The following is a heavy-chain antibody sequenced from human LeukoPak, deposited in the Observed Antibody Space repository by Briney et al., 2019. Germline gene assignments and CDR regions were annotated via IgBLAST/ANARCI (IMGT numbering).Heavy chain of an antibody. V-gene: IGHV3-30*18. D-gene: IGHD3-10*01. CDR2: ISYDGSNK. Sequence: GGSLRLSCAASGFTFRSHEMNWVRQAPGKGLEWVAVISYDGSNKYYADSVKGRFTISRDNSKNTLYLQMNSLRAEDTAVYYCAKKLVALWYYSDYWGQGTLVTVSS. CDR3: AKKLVALWYYSDY. J-gene: IGHJ4*02. CDR1: GFTFRSHE.